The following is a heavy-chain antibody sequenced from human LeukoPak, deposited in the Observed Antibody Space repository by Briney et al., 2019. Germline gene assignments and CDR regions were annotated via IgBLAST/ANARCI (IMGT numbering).Heavy chain of an antibody. D-gene: IGHD6-25*01. V-gene: IGHV3-7*03. Sequence: PGGSLRLSCLASGFTFRNYWMSWVRQAPGKGPEWVANIKQDGSEEYYVDSVKGRFTISRDNAKKSTFLQMNSLRVEETALYYCMKWGSAADIQDWGQGTLVTVSS. CDR2: IKQDGSEE. CDR3: MKWGSAADIQD. CDR1: GFTFRNYW. J-gene: IGHJ4*02.